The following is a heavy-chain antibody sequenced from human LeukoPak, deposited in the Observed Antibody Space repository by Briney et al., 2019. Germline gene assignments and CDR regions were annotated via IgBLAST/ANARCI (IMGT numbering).Heavy chain of an antibody. J-gene: IGHJ6*03. CDR1: GFTFSDYY. Sequence: GGSLTLPCAASGFTFSDYYMSWLRQAPGKGLEGVSYISSCGSTIYYADSVKGRFPISRENAKHSLYLQLNSLRAEDTAVYYCARGGYSSSFGYYYYYMDVWGKGTTVTVSS. CDR3: ARGGYSSSFGYYYYYMDV. CDR2: ISSCGSTI. V-gene: IGHV3-11*01. D-gene: IGHD6-6*01.